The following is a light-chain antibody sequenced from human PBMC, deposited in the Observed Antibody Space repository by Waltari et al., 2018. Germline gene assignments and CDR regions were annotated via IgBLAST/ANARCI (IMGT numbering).Light chain of an antibody. CDR3: SSYTSISTSVI. CDR1: SIAICGYAY. CDR2: DVS. J-gene: IGLJ2*01. V-gene: IGLV2-14*03. Sequence: HSALTQPASVSGSPGQSITISCPGTSIAICGYAYLSLYQQHPGKAPKLMIYDVSKRPSGVSNRFSASKSGDTASLTISGLQTEDEADYYCSSYTSISTSVIFGGGTKVTVL.